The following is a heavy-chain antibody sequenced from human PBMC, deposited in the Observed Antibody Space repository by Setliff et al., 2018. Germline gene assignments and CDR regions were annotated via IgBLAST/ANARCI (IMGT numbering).Heavy chain of an antibody. CDR1: GYTFSESI. CDR2: IAVYTGKT. J-gene: IGHJ4*01. V-gene: IGHV1-18*01. Sequence: GASVKVSCKASGYTFSESIVSWVRQAPGQGLEWMGWIAVYTGKTYSAQKFQGRLTMTTDKSTNMAYLDLRGPRLDDTAIYFCLRLVRYCSRTACQRTSGDEVRGQGTLVTVSS. D-gene: IGHD2-8*01. CDR3: LRLVRYCSRTACQRTSGDEV.